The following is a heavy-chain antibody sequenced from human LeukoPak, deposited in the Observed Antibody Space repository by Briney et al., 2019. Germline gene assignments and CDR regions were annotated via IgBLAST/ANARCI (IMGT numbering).Heavy chain of an antibody. CDR2: IRSKAYGGTT. J-gene: IGHJ6*02. D-gene: IGHD1-26*01. V-gene: IGHV3-49*04. CDR3: TRGARPNYYYYYGMDV. CDR1: GFTFGDYA. Sequence: GGPLRLSCTASGFTFGDYAMSWVRQAPGKGLEWVGFIRSKAYGGTTEYAASVKGRFTISRDDSKSIAYLQMNSLKTEDTAVYYCTRGARPNYYYYYGMDVWGQGTTVTVSS.